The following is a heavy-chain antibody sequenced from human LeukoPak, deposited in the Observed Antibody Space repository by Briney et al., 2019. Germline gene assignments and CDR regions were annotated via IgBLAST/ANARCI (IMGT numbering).Heavy chain of an antibody. CDR2: IKSNPDGGTT. CDR1: GFIFSNAW. Sequence: PGGSLRLSCVGSGFIFSNAWMNWVRQAPGKGLEWVGRIKSNPDGGTTDYAAPVKGRFTISRDDSKNTVFLHMNSLKTEDTAVYYCATGGINLDYWGQGTLVTVSS. CDR3: ATGGINLDY. V-gene: IGHV3-15*07. D-gene: IGHD5-24*01. J-gene: IGHJ4*02.